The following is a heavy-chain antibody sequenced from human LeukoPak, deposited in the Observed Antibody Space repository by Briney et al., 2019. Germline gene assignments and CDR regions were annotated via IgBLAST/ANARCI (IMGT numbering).Heavy chain of an antibody. CDR1: GGSISSYY. CDR3: ATTGYSSGCGWFDP. Sequence: SETLSPTCTVSGGSISSYYWSWIRQPPGKGLEWIGYIYYSGSTNYNPSLKSRVTISVDTSKNQFSLKLSSVTAADTAVYYCATTGYSSGCGWFDPWGQGTLVTVSS. V-gene: IGHV4-59*08. J-gene: IGHJ5*02. D-gene: IGHD6-19*01. CDR2: IYYSGST.